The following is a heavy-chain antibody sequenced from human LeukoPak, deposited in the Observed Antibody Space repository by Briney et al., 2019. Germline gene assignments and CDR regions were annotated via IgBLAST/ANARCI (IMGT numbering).Heavy chain of an antibody. V-gene: IGHV4-38-2*02. CDR1: GYSISSGYY. CDR2: IYHSGST. CDR3: AKISLPYYYMDV. J-gene: IGHJ6*03. Sequence: PSETLSLTCTVSGYSISSGYYWGWIRQPPGKGLGWIGSIYHSGSTYYNPSLKSRVTISVDTSKNQFSLKLSSVTAADTAVYYCAKISLPYYYMDVWGKGTTVTVSS.